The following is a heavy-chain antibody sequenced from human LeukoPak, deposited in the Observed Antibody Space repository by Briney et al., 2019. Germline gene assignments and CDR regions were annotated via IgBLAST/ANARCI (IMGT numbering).Heavy chain of an antibody. CDR3: ARAYGWGNRVRFDP. V-gene: IGHV4-39*01. CDR2: IYYSGST. J-gene: IGHJ5*02. CDR1: GGSISSSSYY. Sequence: SETLSLTCTVSGGSISSSSYYWGWIRQPPGKGLEWIGSIYYSGSTYYNPSLKSRVTISVDTSKNQFSLKLSSVTAADTAVYYCARAYGWGNRVRFDPWGQGTLVTVSS. D-gene: IGHD3-10*01.